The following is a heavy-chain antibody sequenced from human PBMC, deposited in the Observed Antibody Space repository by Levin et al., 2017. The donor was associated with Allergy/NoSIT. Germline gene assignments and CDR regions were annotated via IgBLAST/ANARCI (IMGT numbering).Heavy chain of an antibody. V-gene: IGHV4-39*07. CDR2: IYYSGST. CDR1: GGSISSSSYY. CDR3: ARQFYSSSNPPLN. Sequence: ESLKISCTVSGGSISSSSYYWGWIRQPPGKGLEWIGSIYYSGSTYYNPSLKSRVTISVDTSKNQFSLKLSSVTAADTAVYYCARQFYSSSNPPLNWGQGTLVTVSS. J-gene: IGHJ4*02. D-gene: IGHD6-6*01.